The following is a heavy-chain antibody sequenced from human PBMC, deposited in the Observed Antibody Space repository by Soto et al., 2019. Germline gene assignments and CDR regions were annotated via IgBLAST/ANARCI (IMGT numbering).Heavy chain of an antibody. CDR3: ARDRGAVVGQYFDY. Sequence: SETLSLTCAVYGGSFSGYYWTWIRQPPGTGLEWIGEINHSGSTNYNPSLKSRVTISVDTSKNQFSLKLTSVTAEDTAVYYCARDRGAVVGQYFDYWGQGTLVTVSS. V-gene: IGHV4-34*01. CDR2: INHSGST. CDR1: GGSFSGYY. J-gene: IGHJ4*02. D-gene: IGHD6-19*01.